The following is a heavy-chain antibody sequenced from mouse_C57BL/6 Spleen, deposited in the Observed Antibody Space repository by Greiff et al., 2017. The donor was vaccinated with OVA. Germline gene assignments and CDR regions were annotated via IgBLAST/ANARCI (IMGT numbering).Heavy chain of an antibody. CDR2: IWSGGST. V-gene: IGHV2-2*01. CDR1: GFSLTSYG. D-gene: IGHD3-1*01. CDR3: ARNWGSYAMDY. J-gene: IGHJ4*01. Sequence: VQVVESGPGLVQPSQSLSITCTVSGFSLTSYGIHWVRQSPGTGLEWLGVIWSGGSTDYNAAFISRLSISKDNSKSQVFFKMNSLQADDTAIYYCARNWGSYAMDYWGQGTSVTVSS.